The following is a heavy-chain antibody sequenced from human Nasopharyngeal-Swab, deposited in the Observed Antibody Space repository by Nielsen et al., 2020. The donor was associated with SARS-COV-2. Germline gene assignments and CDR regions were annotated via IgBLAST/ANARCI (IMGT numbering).Heavy chain of an antibody. CDR2: IIPIFGTA. CDR3: ARDIGIAARPDEFNGMAV. D-gene: IGHD6-6*01. V-gene: IGHV1-69*13. J-gene: IGHJ6*04. Sequence: SVKVSCKASGGTFSSYAISWVRQAPGQGLEWMGGIIPIFGTANYAQKFQGRVTITADESTSTAYMELSSLRSEDTAVYYCARDIGIAARPDEFNGMAVWGKGTTVTVSS. CDR1: GGTFSSYA.